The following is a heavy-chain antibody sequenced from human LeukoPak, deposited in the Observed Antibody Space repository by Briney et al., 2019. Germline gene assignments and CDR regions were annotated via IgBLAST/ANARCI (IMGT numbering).Heavy chain of an antibody. V-gene: IGHV4-4*02. J-gene: IGHJ4*02. Sequence: SETLSLTCAVSGGPISLSNWWSWVRQPPGKGLEWIGEIYHSGSTNYKPFLKSRDTISVDKSKNQFSLKLSAVTAADTAVYYCARWDYGSGSYKWDYWGQGTLVTVSS. CDR1: GGPISLSNW. CDR2: IYHSGST. D-gene: IGHD3-10*01. CDR3: ARWDYGSGSYKWDY.